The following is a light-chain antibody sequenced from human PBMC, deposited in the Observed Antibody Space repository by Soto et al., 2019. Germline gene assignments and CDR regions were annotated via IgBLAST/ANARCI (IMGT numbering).Light chain of an antibody. CDR1: TNY. CDR3: CSFAGSYTSYV. J-gene: IGLJ1*01. CDR2: DVT. Sequence: QSALAQPRSVSGSPGQSVTISCSGATNYVSWYQQHPGKAPKLMIYDVTKRPSGVPDRFSGSKSGSTASLTISGLQAEDEADYYCCSFAGSYTSYVFGTGTKV. V-gene: IGLV2-11*01.